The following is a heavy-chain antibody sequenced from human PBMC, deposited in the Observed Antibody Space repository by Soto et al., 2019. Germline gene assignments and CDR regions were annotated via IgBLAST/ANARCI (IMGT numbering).Heavy chain of an antibody. CDR2: IYSGGST. CDR1: GFTVSSNY. J-gene: IGHJ4*02. CDR3: ARDAHSYGIGYDY. V-gene: IGHV3-53*02. D-gene: IGHD5-18*01. Sequence: EVQLVETGGGLIQPGGSLRLSCAASGFTVSSNYMSWVRQAPGKGLEWVSVIYSGGSTYYADSVKGRFTISRDNSKNTLYLQMNSLRAEDTAVYYCARDAHSYGIGYDYWGQGTLVTVSS.